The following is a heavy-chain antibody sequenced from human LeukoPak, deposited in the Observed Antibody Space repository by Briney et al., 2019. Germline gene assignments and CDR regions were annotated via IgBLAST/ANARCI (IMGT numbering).Heavy chain of an antibody. CDR3: ARCPDIVVVPAANFDY. J-gene: IGHJ4*02. V-gene: IGHV3-30-3*01. CDR1: GFTFSSYA. Sequence: GGSLRLSCAASGFTFSSYAMHWVRQAPGKGLEWVAVISYDGSNKYYADSVKGRFTISRDNSKNTLYLQMNSPRAEDTAVYYCARCPDIVVVPAANFDYWGQGTLVTVSS. D-gene: IGHD2-2*01. CDR2: ISYDGSNK.